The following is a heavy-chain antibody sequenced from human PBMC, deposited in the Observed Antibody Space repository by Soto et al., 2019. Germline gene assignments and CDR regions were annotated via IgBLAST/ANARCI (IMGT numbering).Heavy chain of an antibody. CDR2: ISYDGSNK. CDR3: AKSPKGPVGAIDWHFDY. D-gene: IGHD1-26*01. Sequence: QVQLVESGGGVVQPGRSLRLSCAASGFTFSSYGMHWVHQAPGKGLEWVAVISYDGSNKYYADSVKGRFTISRDNSKNTLYLQMNSLRAEDTAVYYCAKSPKGPVGAIDWHFDYWGQGTLVTVSS. J-gene: IGHJ4*02. V-gene: IGHV3-30*18. CDR1: GFTFSSYG.